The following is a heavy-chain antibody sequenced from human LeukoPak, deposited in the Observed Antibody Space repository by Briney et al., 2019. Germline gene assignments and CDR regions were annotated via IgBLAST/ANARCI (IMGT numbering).Heavy chain of an antibody. CDR1: GFTFSDYY. CDR3: ARIRSEAFDL. CDR2: ISGSGSPI. J-gene: IGHJ3*01. V-gene: IGHV3-11*04. Sequence: PGGSLRLSCAASGFTFSDYYMNWIRQAPGKGLEWVSYISGSGSPIYYADSVKGRFTISRDNAMNSLYLQMNSLRAEDTAVYYCARIRSEAFDLWGQGTMVTVSS.